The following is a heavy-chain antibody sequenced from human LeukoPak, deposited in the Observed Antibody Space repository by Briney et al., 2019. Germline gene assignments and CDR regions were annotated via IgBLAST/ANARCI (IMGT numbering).Heavy chain of an antibody. CDR2: ISGSGRST. CDR1: GFTFSSYA. D-gene: IGHD6-6*01. CDR3: ARVLYSSSSDWFDP. Sequence: GGSLRLSCAASGFTFSSYAMSWVRQAPGKGLEWVSAISGSGRSTYYADSVKGRFTISRDNSKNTLYLQMNSLRAEDTAVYYCARVLYSSSSDWFDPWGQGTLVTVSS. V-gene: IGHV3-23*01. J-gene: IGHJ5*02.